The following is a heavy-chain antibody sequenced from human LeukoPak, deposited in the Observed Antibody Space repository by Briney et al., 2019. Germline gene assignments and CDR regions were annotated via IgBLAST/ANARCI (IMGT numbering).Heavy chain of an antibody. CDR2: ISGSGGST. D-gene: IGHD6-6*01. J-gene: IGHJ6*03. CDR1: GFTFSSYA. V-gene: IGHV3-23*01. Sequence: PGGSLRLSCAASGFTFSSYAMSWVRQAPGKGLEWVSAISGSGGSTYYADSVKGRFTISRDNSKNTLYLQMNSLRAEDTAVYYCAKEGSSSYDFYYYYYMDVRGKGTTVTVSS. CDR3: AKEGSSSYDFYYYYYMDV.